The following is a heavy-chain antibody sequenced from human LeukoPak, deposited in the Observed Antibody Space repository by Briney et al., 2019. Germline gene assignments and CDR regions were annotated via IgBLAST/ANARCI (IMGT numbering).Heavy chain of an antibody. CDR1: GYTFTSYG. J-gene: IGHJ6*04. CDR3: ARNNSGSYFYYGMDV. V-gene: IGHV1-18*04. CDR2: ISAYNGNT. D-gene: IGHD3-10*01. Sequence: GASVKVSCKASGYTFTSYGISWVRQAPGQGLEWMGWISAYNGNTNYAQKLQGRVTMTIDTSTSTAYMELRSLRSDDTAVYYCARNNSGSYFYYGMDVWGKGTTVTVSS.